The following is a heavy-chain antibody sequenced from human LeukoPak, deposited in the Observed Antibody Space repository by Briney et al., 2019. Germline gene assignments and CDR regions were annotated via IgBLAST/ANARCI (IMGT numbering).Heavy chain of an antibody. CDR1: GGSFSGYY. D-gene: IGHD2-2*01. Sequence: SETLSLTCAVYGGSFSGYYWSWIRQPPGKGLEWIGEINHSGSTNYNPSLKSRVTISVDTSKNQFSLKLSSVTAADTAVYYCARGYCGSTSCWNWFDPWGQGTLVTVSS. CDR3: ARGYCGSTSCWNWFDP. V-gene: IGHV4-34*01. J-gene: IGHJ5*02. CDR2: INHSGST.